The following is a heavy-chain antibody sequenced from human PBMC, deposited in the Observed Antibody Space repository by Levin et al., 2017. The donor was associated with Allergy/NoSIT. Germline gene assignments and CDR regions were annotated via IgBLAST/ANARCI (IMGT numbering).Heavy chain of an antibody. CDR2: LYWDDDD. CDR3: AHSRRYGSGRYYFDY. Sequence: SGPTLVKPTQTLTLTCTFSGFSLSTNGVGVGWIRQPPGKALEWLAPLYWDDDDRYSPSLRTRLTITEDTSKNQVVLTMTNMDPVDTATYFCAHSRRYGSGRYYFDYWGQGALVTVSS. CDR1: GFSLSTNGVG. J-gene: IGHJ4*02. D-gene: IGHD6-19*01. V-gene: IGHV2-5*02.